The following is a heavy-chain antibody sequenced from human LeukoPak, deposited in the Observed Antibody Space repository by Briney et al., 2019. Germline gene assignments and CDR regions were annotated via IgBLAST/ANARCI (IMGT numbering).Heavy chain of an antibody. CDR1: GFTFSSYW. CDR3: ARIRGDYYLDY. J-gene: IGHJ4*02. V-gene: IGHV3-74*01. D-gene: IGHD3-16*01. Sequence: QPGGSLRLSCAASGFTFSSYWMHWVRQAPGKGLVWVSRINTDGSSTSYADSVKGRFTISRDNAKNSLYLQISSLRAEDTAVYYCARIRGDYYLDYWGQGTLVTVSS. CDR2: INTDGSST.